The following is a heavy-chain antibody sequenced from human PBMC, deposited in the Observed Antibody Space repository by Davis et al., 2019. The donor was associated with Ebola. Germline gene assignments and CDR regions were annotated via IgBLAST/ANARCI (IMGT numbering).Heavy chain of an antibody. CDR2: ISSDSDYI. V-gene: IGHV3-21*01. D-gene: IGHD6-13*01. Sequence: GESLKISCAASGFTFSTYSMSWVRQAPGKGLEWVSSISSDSDYIYYADSAKGRFTISRDNAKNSLCLQMNSLRAEDSAVYYCAKVVAAAAGRYYYYAMDVWGEGATVTVSS. J-gene: IGHJ6*04. CDR1: GFTFSTYS. CDR3: AKVVAAAAGRYYYYAMDV.